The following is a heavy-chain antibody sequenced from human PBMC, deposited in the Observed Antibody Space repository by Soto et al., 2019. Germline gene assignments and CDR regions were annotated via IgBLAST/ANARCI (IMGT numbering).Heavy chain of an antibody. Sequence: EVQLVESGGGLVQPGGSLRLSCEASGFTFSTYWMSWVRQAPGKGLEWVANIKQDGSETYYVDSVRGRFTISRDNAKNSLYLQMSSLRAEDTAVYYCANSMVARGFNWFDPWGQGTLVTVSS. CDR2: IKQDGSET. CDR3: ANSMVARGFNWFDP. J-gene: IGHJ5*02. D-gene: IGHD2-15*01. V-gene: IGHV3-7*01. CDR1: GFTFSTYW.